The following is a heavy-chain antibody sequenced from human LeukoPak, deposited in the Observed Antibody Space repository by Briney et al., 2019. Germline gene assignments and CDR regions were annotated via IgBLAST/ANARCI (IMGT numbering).Heavy chain of an antibody. CDR1: GYTSTSYD. V-gene: IGHV1-8*01. CDR2: MNPNSGNT. Sequence: ASVKVSCKASGYTSTSYDINWVRQATGQGLEWMGWMNPNSGNTGYAQKFQGRVTMTRNTSISTAYMELSSLRSEDTAVYYCARGPAQYCSGGSCYRIWFDPWGQGTLVTVSS. D-gene: IGHD2-15*01. J-gene: IGHJ5*02. CDR3: ARGPAQYCSGGSCYRIWFDP.